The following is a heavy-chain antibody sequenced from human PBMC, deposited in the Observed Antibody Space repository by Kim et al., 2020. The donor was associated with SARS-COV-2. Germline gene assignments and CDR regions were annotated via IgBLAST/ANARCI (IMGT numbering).Heavy chain of an antibody. V-gene: IGHV1-3*01. Sequence: ASVKVSCKASGYTFYTYAMHWVRQAPGQRLEWMVCIDGGNGNTQYSQKFQGRVTFTRATSATTAYMNLSSLRSEDTAVYFCAREFRTDLSIAPIYDYWG. CDR2: IDGGNGNT. CDR3: AREFRTDLSIAPIYDY. D-gene: IGHD3-16*02. J-gene: IGHJ4*01. CDR1: GYTFYTYA.